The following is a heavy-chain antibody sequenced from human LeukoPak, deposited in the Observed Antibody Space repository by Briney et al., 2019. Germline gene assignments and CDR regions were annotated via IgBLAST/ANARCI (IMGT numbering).Heavy chain of an antibody. D-gene: IGHD3-10*01. V-gene: IGHV4-34*01. J-gene: IGHJ4*02. CDR2: INHSGST. CDR3: AREVGVLLWFGEPRPYYFDY. Sequence: SETLSLTCAVYGGSFSGYYWSWIRQPPGKGLEWIGEINHSGSTNYNPSLKSRVTISVDTSKNQFSLKLSSVTAADTAVYYCAREVGVLLWFGEPRPYYFDYWGQGTLVTVSS. CDR1: GGSFSGYY.